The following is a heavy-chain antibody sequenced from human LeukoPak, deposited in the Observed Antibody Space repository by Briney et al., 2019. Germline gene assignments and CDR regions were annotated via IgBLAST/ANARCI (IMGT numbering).Heavy chain of an antibody. J-gene: IGHJ5*02. Sequence: PAGSLRLSCAASGFTFSSYSVNWVRQAPGKGLEWVSSISGSSSYIDYADSVKGRFTISRDNAKNSLYLQMSSLRAEDTGVYYCGRDHTYYDSGRGFDPWGQGTLVTVSS. D-gene: IGHD3-10*01. V-gene: IGHV3-21*01. CDR3: GRDHTYYDSGRGFDP. CDR1: GFTFSSYS. CDR2: ISGSSSYI.